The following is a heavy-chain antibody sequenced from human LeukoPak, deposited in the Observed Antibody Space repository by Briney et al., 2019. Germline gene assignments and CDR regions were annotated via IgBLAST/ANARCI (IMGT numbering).Heavy chain of an antibody. D-gene: IGHD3-16*02. V-gene: IGHV4-59*01. CDR3: ARTLGYAFGGVIALGY. CDR1: GGSISSYY. CDR2: IYYSGST. J-gene: IGHJ4*02. Sequence: SETLSLTCTVSGGSISSYYWSWIRQPPGKGLEWIGYIYYSGSTNYNPSLKSRVTISVDTSKNQFSLKLSSVTAADTAVYYCARTLGYAFGGVIALGYWGQGTLVTVSS.